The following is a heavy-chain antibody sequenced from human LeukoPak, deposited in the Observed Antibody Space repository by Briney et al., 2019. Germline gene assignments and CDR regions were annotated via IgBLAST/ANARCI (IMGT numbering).Heavy chain of an antibody. CDR1: GGTFSSYA. D-gene: IGHD3-22*01. V-gene: IGHV1-69*13. J-gene: IGHJ5*01. CDR2: IIPMFDST. Sequence: SVKVSCKASGGTFSSYAISWVRQAPGQGLEWMGGIIPMFDSTSYAEKFQGRITIIADDSTRTVYMELSSLRSEDTAVYYCAKEDAPYDSSGYFDSWGQGTLVTVSS. CDR3: AKEDAPYDSSGYFDS.